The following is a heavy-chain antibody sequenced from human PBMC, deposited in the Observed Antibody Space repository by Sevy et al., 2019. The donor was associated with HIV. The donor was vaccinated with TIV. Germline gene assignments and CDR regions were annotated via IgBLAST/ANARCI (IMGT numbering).Heavy chain of an antibody. CDR1: GGSVSSSSYY. CDR3: AREGPRIAQFDY. V-gene: IGHV4-39*02. J-gene: IGHJ4*02. Sequence: SETLSLTCTVSGGSVSSSSYYWGWIRQPPGKGLDWIGSIYYSGSTYYNPSLKSRVTISVDTSKNQFSLKVRSVTAVDTAVYYCAREGPRIAQFDYWGQGALVTVSS. CDR2: IYYSGST. D-gene: IGHD6-13*01.